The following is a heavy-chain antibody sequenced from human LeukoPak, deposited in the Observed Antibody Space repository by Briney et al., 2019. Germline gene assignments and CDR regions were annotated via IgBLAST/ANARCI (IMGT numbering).Heavy chain of an antibody. CDR3: ARVSDRNWFDP. CDR2: IYHSGST. V-gene: IGHV4-59*12. J-gene: IGHJ5*02. CDR1: GGSISSYY. Sequence: PSETLSLTCTVSGGSISSYYWSWIRQPPGKGLEWIGSIYHSGSTYYNPSLKSRVTISVDTSKNQFSLKLSSVTAADTAVYYCARVSDRNWFDPWGQGTLVTVSS.